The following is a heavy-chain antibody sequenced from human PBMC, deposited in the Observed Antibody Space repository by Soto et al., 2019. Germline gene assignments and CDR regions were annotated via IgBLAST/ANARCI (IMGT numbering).Heavy chain of an antibody. CDR2: IYYNGNT. CDR3: TRRLKYCSSASSTLDY. Sequence: QLQLQGSGPGLVKPSETLSLTCTVSGGSVGSSSYYWGWIRQPPGKALEWIGSIYYNGNTFYNPSLKSRVSISIDTSRNHYFLNLRSVPATDTAVYFCTRRLKYCSSASSTLDYWGQGNLVTVSS. CDR1: GGSVGSSSYY. J-gene: IGHJ4*02. D-gene: IGHD2-2*01. V-gene: IGHV4-39*02.